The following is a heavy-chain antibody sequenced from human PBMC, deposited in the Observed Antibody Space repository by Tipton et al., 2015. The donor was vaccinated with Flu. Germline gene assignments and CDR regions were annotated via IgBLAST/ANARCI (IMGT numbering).Heavy chain of an antibody. D-gene: IGHD3-3*01. J-gene: IGHJ3*02. CDR2: IFPGDSDT. V-gene: IGHV5-51*01. CDR1: GYSFTSYW. CDR3: ARRSTIFEVFTNNAFDI. Sequence: QLVQSGAEVRKPGESLKISCEGFGYSFTSYWVAWVRQMPGKGLEWMGIIFPGDSDTRYSPSFQGQVTISANKSISTAYMHWNSLKASDTAIYYCARRSTIFEVFTNNAFDIWGQGTMVTVSS.